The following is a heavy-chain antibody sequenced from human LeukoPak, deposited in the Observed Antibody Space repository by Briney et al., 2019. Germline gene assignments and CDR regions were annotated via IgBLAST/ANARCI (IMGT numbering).Heavy chain of an antibody. D-gene: IGHD6-19*01. Sequence: SETLSLTCTVSGGSISSYYWSWIRQPPGKGLEWIGYIYDSGSTNYNPSLKSRVTISVDTSKNQFSLKLSSVTAADTAVYYCARDGGNQWRGFDYWGQGTLVTVSS. CDR3: ARDGGNQWRGFDY. J-gene: IGHJ4*02. V-gene: IGHV4-59*01. CDR2: IYDSGST. CDR1: GGSISSYY.